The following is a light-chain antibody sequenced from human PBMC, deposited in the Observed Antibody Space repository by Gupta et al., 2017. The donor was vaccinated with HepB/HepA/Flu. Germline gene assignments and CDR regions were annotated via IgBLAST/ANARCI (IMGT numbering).Light chain of an antibody. J-gene: IGLJ1*01. CDR1: RSNIGISY. Sequence: SVLPHPPSASGPPGQTVTISCSGSRSNIGISYVYWFQQHPGTAPQRLIDRNNQRPSGVPDRFAGSKSGTSAALAISGLRAEDEADDDCAAEYDSRSEGVFGTGTKVTVL. CDR3: AAEYDSRSEGV. CDR2: RNN. V-gene: IGLV1-47*01.